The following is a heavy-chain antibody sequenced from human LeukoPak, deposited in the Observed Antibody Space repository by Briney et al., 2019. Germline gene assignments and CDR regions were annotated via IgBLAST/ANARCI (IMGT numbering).Heavy chain of an antibody. V-gene: IGHV6-1*01. CDR2: TYYRSKWFS. CDR1: GDSVSSNSVA. CDR3: ARDAPSQYFQH. Sequence: SQTLSLTCAISGDSVSSNSVAWNWIRQSPSRGLEWLGRTYYRSKWFSDYAVSVKSRITVTPDTSKNHFSLQLNSVTPEDTAVYYCARDAPSQYFQHWGQGTLVTVSS. J-gene: IGHJ1*01.